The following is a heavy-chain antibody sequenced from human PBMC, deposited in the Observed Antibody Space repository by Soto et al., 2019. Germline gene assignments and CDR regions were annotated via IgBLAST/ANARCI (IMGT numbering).Heavy chain of an antibody. J-gene: IGHJ6*03. CDR1: GYTFSDYY. Sequence: QVQLVQSGAEVKKPGASVTVSCKASGYTFSDYYLHWVRQAPGQGPEWMGRINPNSGDAKFAQKFQGRVTMTRDTSVRTAFMGLNWLKSDDTAVYYCARESGGATATLDYYYFYMDVWGKGTTVTVSS. CDR2: INPNSGDA. D-gene: IGHD5-12*01. CDR3: ARESGGATATLDYYYFYMDV. V-gene: IGHV1-2*06.